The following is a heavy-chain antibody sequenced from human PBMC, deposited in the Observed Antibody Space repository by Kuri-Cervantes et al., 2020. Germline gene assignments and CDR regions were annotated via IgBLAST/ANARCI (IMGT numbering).Heavy chain of an antibody. CDR2: ITSSGGNS. Sequence: GALRLSCAASGFTFNSYAMTWVRQGPGKGLEWVSGITSSGGNSYYADSVKGRFTISRDNSKNTLYLQMNSLRDEDTAVYYCARKAYGPGYYYADSWGQGTLVTVSS. CDR3: ARKAYGPGYYYADS. CDR1: GFTFNSYA. J-gene: IGHJ5*01. D-gene: IGHD3-10*01. V-gene: IGHV3-23*01.